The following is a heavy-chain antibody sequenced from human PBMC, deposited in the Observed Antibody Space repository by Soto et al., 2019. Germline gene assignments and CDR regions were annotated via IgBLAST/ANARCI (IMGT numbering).Heavy chain of an antibody. Sequence: EVQLVESGGGLIQPGGSLRLSCAASGFTVSSNYMSWVRQAPGKGLEWVSVIYSGGSTYYADSVKGRFTISRDNSRNTVLLQMSSLSAGDTATDYCVKDRQSNNSVGDPFDLWGQGTVVAVSS. CDR2: IYSGGST. CDR3: VKDRQSNNSVGDPFDL. V-gene: IGHV3-53*01. CDR1: GFTVSSNY. J-gene: IGHJ3*01. D-gene: IGHD1-26*01.